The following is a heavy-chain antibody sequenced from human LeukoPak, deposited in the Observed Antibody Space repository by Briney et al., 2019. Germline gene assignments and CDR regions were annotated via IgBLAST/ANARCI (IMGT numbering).Heavy chain of an antibody. CDR2: IYYSGST. CDR3: ARANDFWSVPARGHWFDP. Sequence: SETLSLTCTVSGGSISSGGYYWSWIRQHPGKGLEWIGYIYYSGSTYYNPSLKSRVTISVDTSKNQFSLKLSSVTAADTAVYYCARANDFWSVPARGHWFDPWGQGTLVTVSS. D-gene: IGHD3-3*01. CDR1: GGSISSGGYY. J-gene: IGHJ5*02. V-gene: IGHV4-31*03.